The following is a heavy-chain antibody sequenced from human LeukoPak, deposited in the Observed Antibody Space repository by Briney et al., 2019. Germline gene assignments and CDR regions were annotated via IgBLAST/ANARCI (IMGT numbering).Heavy chain of an antibody. D-gene: IGHD2-21*01. J-gene: IGHJ4*02. CDR2: INPNSDYT. CDR3: AVAQGDY. Sequence: GSVKVSCKASGYTFTDYYIHWVRQAPGQGLEWMGWINPNSDYTLYAQKFQGRVTLHRETSISTVYMDLTPLTSDDTALYYCAVAQGDYRGQGTLVTVSS. V-gene: IGHV1-2*02. CDR1: GYTFTDYY.